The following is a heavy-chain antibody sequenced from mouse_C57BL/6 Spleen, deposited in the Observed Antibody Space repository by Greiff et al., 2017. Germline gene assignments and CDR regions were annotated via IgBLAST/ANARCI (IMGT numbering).Heavy chain of an antibody. CDR1: GYAFSSYW. V-gene: IGHV1-80*01. CDR2: IYPGDGDT. D-gene: IGHD4-1*01. Sequence: QVQLQQSGAELVKPGASVKISCKASGYAFSSYWMNWVEQRPGKGLEWIGQIYPGDGDTNYNGKFKGKATLTADKSSSTAYMQLSSLTSEDSAVYFCARWDSHYDYWGQGTTLTVSS. CDR3: ARWDSHYDY. J-gene: IGHJ2*01.